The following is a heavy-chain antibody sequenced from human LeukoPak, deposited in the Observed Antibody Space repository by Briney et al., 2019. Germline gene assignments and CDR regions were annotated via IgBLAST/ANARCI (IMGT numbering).Heavy chain of an antibody. J-gene: IGHJ4*02. CDR1: GFSLSTSGVG. CDR2: IYWNDDK. V-gene: IGHV2-5*01. CDR3: ARSSFITIFGVVNNYFDY. Sequence: SGPTLVNPTQTLTLTCTFSGFSLSTSGVGVGWIRQPPGKALEWLALIYWNDDKRYSPSLKSRLTITKDTSKNQVVPTMTNMDPVDTATYYCARSSFITIFGVVNNYFDYWGQGTLVTVSS. D-gene: IGHD3-3*01.